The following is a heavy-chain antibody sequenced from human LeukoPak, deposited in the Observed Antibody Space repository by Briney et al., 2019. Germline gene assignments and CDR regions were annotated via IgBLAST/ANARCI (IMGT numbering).Heavy chain of an antibody. J-gene: IGHJ4*02. V-gene: IGHV1-18*01. CDR3: ARELYCRFEY. Sequence: GASVTVSCMASGYTFTTYGISWVRQAPGQGLECMGWINPYNGNTNYAQKLQVRVTMTTDTSTSTAYMELRSLRSDDTAVYYCARELYCRFEYWGQGTLVTVSS. D-gene: IGHD2-2*02. CDR2: INPYNGNT. CDR1: GYTFTTYG.